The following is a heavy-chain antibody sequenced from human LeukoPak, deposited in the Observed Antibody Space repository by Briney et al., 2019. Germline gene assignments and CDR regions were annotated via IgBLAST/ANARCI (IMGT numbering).Heavy chain of an antibody. Sequence: GASVKVSCKASGYTFTSYGISWVRQAPGQGLEWMGWISAYNGNTNYAQKLQGRVTMTTDTSTSTAYMELRSLRSDDTAVYYCARDPGRYSSSQEYFQHWGQGTLVTVSS. CDR2: ISAYNGNT. J-gene: IGHJ1*01. CDR3: ARDPGRYSSSQEYFQH. V-gene: IGHV1-18*01. CDR1: GYTFTSYG. D-gene: IGHD6-13*01.